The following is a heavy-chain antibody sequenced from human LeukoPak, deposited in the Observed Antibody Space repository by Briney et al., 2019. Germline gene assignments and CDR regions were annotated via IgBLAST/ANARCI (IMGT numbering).Heavy chain of an antibody. CDR1: GYTFTSYD. J-gene: IGHJ4*02. CDR3: ASLAGVTYGFDY. D-gene: IGHD2-21*02. V-gene: IGHV1-8*01. Sequence: ASVTVSCKASGYTFTSYDINWVRQATGQGLAWMGWMNPNSGNTGYAQKLQGRVTMTRNTSISTAYMELSSLRSEDTAVYYCASLAGVTYGFDYWGQGTLVTVSS. CDR2: MNPNSGNT.